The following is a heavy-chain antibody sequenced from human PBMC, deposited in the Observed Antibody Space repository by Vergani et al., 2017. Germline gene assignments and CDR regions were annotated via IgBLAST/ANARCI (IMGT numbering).Heavy chain of an antibody. D-gene: IGHD3-10*01. CDR1: GFSFPGYA. CDR2: VSGSSATP. J-gene: IGHJ4*02. CDR3: ARDLSGLPWD. V-gene: IGHV3-23*04. Sequence: EVQVVESGGGLVQPGGSLRLSCEASGFSFPGYAMSWVRQAPGKGLEWVSSVSGSSATPYYADSVKGRFIISRDNSKNTLHLQMNSLRADDTAVYYCARDLSGLPWDWGQGTLVSVSS.